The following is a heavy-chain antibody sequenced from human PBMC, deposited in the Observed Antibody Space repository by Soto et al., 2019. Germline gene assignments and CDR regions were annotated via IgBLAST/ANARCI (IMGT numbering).Heavy chain of an antibody. CDR1: WYTLTSYV. CDR2: ISAYNGNT. CDR3: ARDGRVEGIVVVPAARAFDI. V-gene: IGHV1-18*01. J-gene: IGHJ3*02. D-gene: IGHD2-2*01. Sequence: EASVPVAFTASWYTLTSYVIILVRQAPGQGLEWMGWISAYNGNTNYAQKLQGRVTMTTDTSTSTAYMELRSLRSDDKAVYYCARDGRVEGIVVVPAARAFDIWGQGTMVTGS.